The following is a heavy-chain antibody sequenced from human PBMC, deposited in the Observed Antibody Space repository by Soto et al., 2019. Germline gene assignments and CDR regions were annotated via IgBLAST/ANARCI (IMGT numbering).Heavy chain of an antibody. Sequence: SQTLSLTCAISGDSVSSNSAAWNWIRQSPSRGLEWLGRTYYRSKWYNDYAVSVKSRITINPDTSKNQFSLQLNSVTPEDTAVYYCARDGQYDSGGYYSPFDHWGQGTLVTVS. CDR1: GDSVSSNSAA. D-gene: IGHD3-22*01. CDR2: TYYRSKWYN. CDR3: ARDGQYDSGGYYSPFDH. V-gene: IGHV6-1*01. J-gene: IGHJ4*02.